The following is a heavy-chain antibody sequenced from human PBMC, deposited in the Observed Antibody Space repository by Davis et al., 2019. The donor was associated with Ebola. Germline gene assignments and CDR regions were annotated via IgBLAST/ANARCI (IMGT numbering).Heavy chain of an antibody. CDR2: IGRSGNDI. V-gene: IGHV3-21*05. CDR1: RFTFSHYG. D-gene: IGHD3-3*01. CDR3: ARDRRVSIFGVADMDV. J-gene: IGHJ6*03. Sequence: PGGSLRLSCVASRFTFSHYGMYWFRQAPGQGLEWVSYIGRSGNDISYTDSVKGRFTISRDNAKNSLILQMNSLRAEDTAMYYCARDRRVSIFGVADMDVWGKGTTVTVSS.